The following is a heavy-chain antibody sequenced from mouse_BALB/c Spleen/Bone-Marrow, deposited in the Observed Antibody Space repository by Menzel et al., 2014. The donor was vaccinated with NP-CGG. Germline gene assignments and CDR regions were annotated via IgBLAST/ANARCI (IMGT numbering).Heavy chain of an antibody. CDR1: GFTFSSYA. Sequence: EVKLMESGGGLVKPGGSLKLSCATSGFTFSSYAMSWVRQTPEKRLEWVATISSGGSYTYYPDSVKGRFTISRDNDKNTLNLQMSSLRLEATAMYYCASHYYGSSYFFDYWGQGTTLTVSS. CDR3: ASHYYGSSYFFDY. D-gene: IGHD1-1*01. CDR2: ISSGGSYT. V-gene: IGHV5-9-1*01. J-gene: IGHJ2*01.